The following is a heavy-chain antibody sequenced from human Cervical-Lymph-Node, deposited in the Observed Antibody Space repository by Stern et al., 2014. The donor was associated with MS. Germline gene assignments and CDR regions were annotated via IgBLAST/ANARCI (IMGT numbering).Heavy chain of an antibody. V-gene: IGHV1-46*01. CDR1: GYTFTSYY. CDR3: AREDGGGYVADY. CDR2: INPSGGST. Sequence: VQLEESGAEVKKPGASVKVSCAASGYTFTSYYMHWVRQAPGQGLEWMGIINPSGGSTNYAQKFQGRVTMTRDTSTSTVYMELSSLRSEDTAVYYCAREDGGGYVADYWGQGTLVTVSS. J-gene: IGHJ4*02. D-gene: IGHD6-19*01.